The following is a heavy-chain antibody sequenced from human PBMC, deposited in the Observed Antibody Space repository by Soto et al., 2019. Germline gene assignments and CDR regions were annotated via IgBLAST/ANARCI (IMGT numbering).Heavy chain of an antibody. CDR2: IYHSGST. CDR1: SGSISSSNW. D-gene: IGHD2-15*01. Sequence: QVQLQESGPGLVKPSGTLSLTCAVSSGSISSSNWWSWVRQPPGKGLEWIGEIYHSGSTNYNPSLKSRVTISVDKSKNQFSLKLSSVTAADTAVYYCALKACSGGSCYSRTRAFDIWGQGTMVTVSS. J-gene: IGHJ3*02. V-gene: IGHV4-4*02. CDR3: ALKACSGGSCYSRTRAFDI.